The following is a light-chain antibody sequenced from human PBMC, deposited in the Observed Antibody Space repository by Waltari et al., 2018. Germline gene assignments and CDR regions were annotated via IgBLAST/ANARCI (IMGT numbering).Light chain of an antibody. Sequence: QSALTQPASASGSPGQSITISCTGSSSGVGSSNLVSWYLPHPGKAPKLIIYEVSKRPSGVSNRFSGSKSGNTASLTISGLQAEDEADYYCYSYAGGSVFGTGTKVTVL. J-gene: IGLJ1*01. V-gene: IGLV2-23*02. CDR1: SSGVGSSNL. CDR2: EVS. CDR3: YSYAGGSV.